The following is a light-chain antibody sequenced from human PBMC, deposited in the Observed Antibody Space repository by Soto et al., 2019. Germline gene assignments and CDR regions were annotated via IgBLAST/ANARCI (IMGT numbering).Light chain of an antibody. J-gene: IGLJ3*02. CDR2: GNT. CDR3: QSYDSSLSGWV. CDR1: SSNIGAGYD. V-gene: IGLV1-40*01. Sequence: QPVLTQPPSVSGAPGQRVTISCTGSSSNIGAGYDVHWYQHLPGTAPKLLIYGNTNRPSGVPDRFSGSKSGTSASLAITGLQAEDEADYYCQSYDSSLSGWVFGGGTKLTVL.